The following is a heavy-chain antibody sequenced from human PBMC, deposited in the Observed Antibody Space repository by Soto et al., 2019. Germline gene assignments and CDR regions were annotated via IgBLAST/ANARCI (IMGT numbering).Heavy chain of an antibody. Sequence: VQLVQSGAEVKKPGSSVKVSCKASGGTFSSYAISWVRQAPGQGLEWMGGIIPIFGTANYAQKFQGRVTITADESTSTAYMELSSLRSEDTAVYYCASHLGYCSSTSCYYYYYYGMDVWGQGTTVTVSS. CDR3: ASHLGYCSSTSCYYYYYYGMDV. J-gene: IGHJ6*02. CDR1: GGTFSSYA. CDR2: IIPIFGTA. D-gene: IGHD2-2*01. V-gene: IGHV1-69*01.